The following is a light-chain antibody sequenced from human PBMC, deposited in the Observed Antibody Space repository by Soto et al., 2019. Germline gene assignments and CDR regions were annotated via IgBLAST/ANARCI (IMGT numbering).Light chain of an antibody. Sequence: QSALTQPPSASGSPGQSVTISCTGTSSDVGGYNYVSWHQQHPGKAPKLIIYDVTKRPSGVPDRFSGSKSGTSASLAISGLQSEDEADYYCAAWDDSLNGLWVFGGGTQLTVL. V-gene: IGLV2-8*01. CDR2: DVT. CDR3: AAWDDSLNGLWV. CDR1: SSDVGGYNY. J-gene: IGLJ3*02.